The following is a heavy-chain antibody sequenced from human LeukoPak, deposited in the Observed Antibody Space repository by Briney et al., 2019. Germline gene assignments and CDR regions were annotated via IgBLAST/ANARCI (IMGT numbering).Heavy chain of an antibody. CDR1: GGSISRYY. D-gene: IGHD2-2*01. V-gene: IGHV4-4*07. Sequence: SETLSLTCTVSGGSISRYYWSWIRQPAGKGLEWIGRIYISGSTNYNPSLKSRVTMSVDTSKNQFSLKLSSVTAADTAVYYCARDSGYQLLTDAFDIWGQGTMDTVSS. CDR2: IYISGST. J-gene: IGHJ3*02. CDR3: ARDSGYQLLTDAFDI.